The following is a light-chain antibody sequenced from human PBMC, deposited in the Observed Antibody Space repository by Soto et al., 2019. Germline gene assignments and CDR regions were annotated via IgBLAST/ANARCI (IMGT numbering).Light chain of an antibody. CDR1: HDISNC. CDR2: DPF. J-gene: IGKJ3*01. CDR3: QQYENLPLT. Sequence: DIQMTQSPSSLSASVGDRVTITCQASHDISNCLNWYQQKPAKAPKLLIYDPFNVDTGFPSRFSGSGSGTDFTFTISSLQPEDIETYFCQQYENLPLTFGPGTKVDVK. V-gene: IGKV1-33*01.